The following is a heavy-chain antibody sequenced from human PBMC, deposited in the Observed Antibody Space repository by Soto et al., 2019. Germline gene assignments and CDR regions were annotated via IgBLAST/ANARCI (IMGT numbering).Heavy chain of an antibody. CDR2: IYYSGST. CDR1: GGSISSSSYY. D-gene: IGHD3-10*01. J-gene: IGHJ6*02. CDR3: ARGVWFGELWYYYDGMEV. V-gene: IGHV4-39*01. Sequence: PSETLSLTCTVSGGSISSSSYYWGWIRQPPGKGLEWIGSIYYSGSTYYNPSLKSRVTISVDTSKNQFSLKLSSVTAADTAVYYCARGVWFGELWYYYDGMEVWGQGTTVTVLL.